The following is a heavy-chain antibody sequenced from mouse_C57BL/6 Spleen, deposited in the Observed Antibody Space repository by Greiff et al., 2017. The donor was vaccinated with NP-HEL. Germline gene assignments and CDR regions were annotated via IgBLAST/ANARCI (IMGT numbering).Heavy chain of an antibody. Sequence: QVQLQQSGAELVRPGASVTLSRKASGYTFTDYEMHWVKQTPVHGLEWIGAIDPETGGTAYNQKFKGKAILTADKSSSTAYMELRSLTSEDSAVYYCTRCNDYDVYYAMDYWGQGTSVTVSS. V-gene: IGHV1-15*01. CDR3: TRCNDYDVYYAMDY. D-gene: IGHD2-4*01. J-gene: IGHJ4*01. CDR2: IDPETGGT. CDR1: GYTFTDYE.